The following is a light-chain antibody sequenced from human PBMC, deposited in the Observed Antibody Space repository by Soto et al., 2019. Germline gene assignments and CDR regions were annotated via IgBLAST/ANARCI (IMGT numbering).Light chain of an antibody. V-gene: IGLV2-8*01. Sequence: QSALTQPPSASGSPGQSVTISCTGTSSDVGGHGYVSWYQQHPGKAPKLVIYEVIKRPSGVPDRFSGSKSGNTASLTVSGLQADDEADYYCSSYAGGNNVVFGGGTKVTVL. CDR1: SSDVGGHGY. CDR2: EVI. CDR3: SSYAGGNNVV. J-gene: IGLJ3*02.